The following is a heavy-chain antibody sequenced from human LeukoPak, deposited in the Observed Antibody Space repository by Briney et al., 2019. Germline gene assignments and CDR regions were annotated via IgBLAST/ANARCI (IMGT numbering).Heavy chain of an antibody. CDR1: GYTFTSHY. CDR3: ARRYSGSWGQIDY. J-gene: IGHJ4*02. D-gene: IGHD1-26*01. CDR2: MNPNSGNT. Sequence: GASVKVSCKASGYTFTSHYMHWVRQATGQGLEWMGWMNPNSGNTGYAQKFQGRVTITRNTSISTAYMELSSLRSEDTAVYYCARRYSGSWGQIDYWGQGTLVTVSS. V-gene: IGHV1-8*01.